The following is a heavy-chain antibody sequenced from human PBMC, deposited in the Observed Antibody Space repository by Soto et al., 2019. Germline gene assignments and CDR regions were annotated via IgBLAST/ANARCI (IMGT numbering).Heavy chain of an antibody. CDR2: IYTSGTT. Sequence: SETLSLTCTVSGGSITTYYWSWIRQPAGKGLEWIGRIYTSGTTNYNPSLRSRVTMSVDTSKNQFSLRLSSVTAADTAVYYCARALYSSGYYNGMDVWRQGTTVTVSS. CDR3: ARALYSSGYYNGMDV. J-gene: IGHJ6*02. V-gene: IGHV4-4*07. D-gene: IGHD3-22*01. CDR1: GGSITTYY.